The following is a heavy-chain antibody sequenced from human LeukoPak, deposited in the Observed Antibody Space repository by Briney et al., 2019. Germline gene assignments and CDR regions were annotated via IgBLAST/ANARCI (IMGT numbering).Heavy chain of an antibody. D-gene: IGHD2-2*01. V-gene: IGHV3-21*01. J-gene: IGHJ4*02. CDR2: ISSSSSDI. CDR3: ARDLPAAVD. Sequence: GGSLRLPCAASGFTFSSYSMSWVRQAPEKGLEWVSFISSSSSDIYHADSVKGRFTISRDNAKNSLFLQMNSLRAEDTAVYYCARDLPAAVDWGQGTLVTVSS. CDR1: GFTFSSYS.